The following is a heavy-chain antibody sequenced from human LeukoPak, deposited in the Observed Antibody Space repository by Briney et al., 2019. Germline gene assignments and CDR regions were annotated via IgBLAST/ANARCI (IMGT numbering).Heavy chain of an antibody. D-gene: IGHD6-19*01. CDR1: GFTFDNYA. CDR2: ISWNSGYI. CDR3: AKVRGTYSSGYFFDY. Sequence: PGGSLRLSCAASGFTFDNYAMHWVRQAPGKGLEWLSIISWNSGYIGYADSVKGQFTISRDNAKKSLDLQMNSLRAEDTAFYYCAKVRGTYSSGYFFDYWGQGTLVTVSS. V-gene: IGHV3-9*01. J-gene: IGHJ4*02.